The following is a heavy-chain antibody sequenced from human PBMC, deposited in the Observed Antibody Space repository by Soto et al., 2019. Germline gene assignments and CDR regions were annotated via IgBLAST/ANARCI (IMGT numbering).Heavy chain of an antibody. CDR1: GYTLTDTF. J-gene: IGHJ4*02. Sequence: GTPVKVSCKASGYTLTDTFMHWVRQATGQGLEWMGRINPHTGGTTYAQKFQGRVTMTRDTSISTAYMELSRLRSDDTAVYYCARLERRQWLYWPGETFDYWGQGTLVTVS. CDR2: INPHTGGT. V-gene: IGHV1-2*06. D-gene: IGHD6-19*01. CDR3: ARLERRQWLYWPGETFDY.